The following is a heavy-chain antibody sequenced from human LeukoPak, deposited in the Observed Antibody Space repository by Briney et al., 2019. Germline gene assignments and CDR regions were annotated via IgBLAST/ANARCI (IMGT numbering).Heavy chain of an antibody. Sequence: SETLSLTCTVSGGSISSYYWSWIRQPPGKGLEWIGYFYYSGSTNYNPSLKSRVTISVDTSKNQFSLKLSSVTAADTAVYYCARALASGYYFDYWGQGTLVTVSS. CDR1: GGSISSYY. D-gene: IGHD3-22*01. V-gene: IGHV4-59*01. J-gene: IGHJ4*02. CDR3: ARALASGYYFDY. CDR2: FYYSGST.